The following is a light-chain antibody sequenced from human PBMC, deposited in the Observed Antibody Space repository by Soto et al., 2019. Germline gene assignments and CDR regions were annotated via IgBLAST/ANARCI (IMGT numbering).Light chain of an antibody. CDR1: HIVSNN. V-gene: IGKV3-15*01. Sequence: EVVMTQSPATLSVSPGEKATLSCRASHIVSNNLAWYQQKPGQAPRLLIYFASTRATGIPARFSGSGSGTEFTLTISSLQSEDFAVYYCQHYNKWPLTFGGGTKVE. CDR2: FAS. J-gene: IGKJ4*01. CDR3: QHYNKWPLT.